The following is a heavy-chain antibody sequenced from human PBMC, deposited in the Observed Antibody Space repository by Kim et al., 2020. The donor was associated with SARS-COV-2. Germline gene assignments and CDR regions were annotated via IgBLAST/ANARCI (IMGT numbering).Heavy chain of an antibody. CDR2: ISAYNGNT. CDR1: GYTFTSYG. Sequence: ASVKVSCKASGYTFTSYGISWVRQAPGQGLEWMGWISAYNGNTNYAQKLQGRVTMTTDTSTSTAYMELRSLRSDDTAVYYCAKITIFGYYYYYYMDVWGKGTTVTVSS. V-gene: IGHV1-18*01. D-gene: IGHD3-3*01. J-gene: IGHJ6*03. CDR3: AKITIFGYYYYYYMDV.